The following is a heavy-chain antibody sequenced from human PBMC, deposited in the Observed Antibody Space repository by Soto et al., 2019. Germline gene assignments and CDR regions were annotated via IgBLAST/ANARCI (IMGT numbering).Heavy chain of an antibody. CDR3: ARASYDRLTGITSLSYFDY. CDR2: INAGNGNT. J-gene: IGHJ4*02. V-gene: IGHV1-3*01. D-gene: IGHD3-9*01. CDR1: GYTFTTYA. Sequence: QVYLVQSGAEVREPGASVKVSCKPSGYTFTTYAMHWVRQAPGQRLEWMGWINAGNGNTKYSHKFQGRVTISRDTSASTVYMELSSLIAEDTAVYFCARASYDRLTGITSLSYFDYWGQGTLVTVSS.